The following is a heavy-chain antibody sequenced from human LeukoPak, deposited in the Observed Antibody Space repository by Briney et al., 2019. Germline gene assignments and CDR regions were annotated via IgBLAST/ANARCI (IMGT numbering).Heavy chain of an antibody. J-gene: IGHJ6*02. D-gene: IGHD6-13*01. CDR3: AKMAGYSSFYYYYGMDV. Sequence: SETLSLTCAVSGGSIRSYYWSWIRQPPGKGLEWIGYIYYTGSTNYNPSLKSRVTISVDTSKNQFSLRLTSVTAADTAVYYCAKMAGYSSFYYYYGMDVWGQGTTVTVSS. CDR1: GGSIRSYY. CDR2: IYYTGST. V-gene: IGHV4-59*01.